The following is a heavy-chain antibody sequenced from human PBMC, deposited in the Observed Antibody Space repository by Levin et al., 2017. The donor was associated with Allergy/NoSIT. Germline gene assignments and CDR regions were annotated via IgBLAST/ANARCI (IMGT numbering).Heavy chain of an antibody. V-gene: IGHV4-39*01. D-gene: IGHD3-9*01. J-gene: IGHJ6*03. Sequence: SQTLSLTCTVSGDSISFKNYYWGWIRQPPGKGLEWIATIYNSGTTYHNPSLKSRVTISADTSKNQFSLKVTSVTAADTAVYYCARKGRYLYHYYMDVWGKGTTVTVSS. CDR1: GDSISFKNYY. CDR3: ARKGRYLYHYYMDV. CDR2: IYNSGTT.